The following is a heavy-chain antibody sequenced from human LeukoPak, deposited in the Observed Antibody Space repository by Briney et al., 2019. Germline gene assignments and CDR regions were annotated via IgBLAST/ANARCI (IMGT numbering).Heavy chain of an antibody. CDR3: AKMSGDCSSTICSSFDY. V-gene: IGHV3-23*01. D-gene: IGHD2-2*01. Sequence: PGGSLRLSCAASRFIFSNYAMSWVRQAPGKGREWVSRITGSGGGTYYADSVKGRFTISRDNSKNTLDLQMNSLRAEDAAVYYCAKMSGDCSSTICSSFDYWGQGTLVTVSS. J-gene: IGHJ4*02. CDR1: RFIFSNYA. CDR2: ITGSGGGT.